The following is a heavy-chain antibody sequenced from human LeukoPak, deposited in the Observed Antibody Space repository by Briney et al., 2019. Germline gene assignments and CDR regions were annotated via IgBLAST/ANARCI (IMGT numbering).Heavy chain of an antibody. CDR1: GFIFTTYA. V-gene: IGHV3-23*01. D-gene: IGHD1-1*01. CDR3: AKDLSLAGTGGGFDV. Sequence: GGSLRLSCAASGFIFTTYAINWVRQAPGKGLEWVTGISGDGDKAFYANSVKGRFTISRDNSKNTVSLQMTSLRAEDTALYYCAKDLSLAGTGGGFDVWGQGTGVAVSS. CDR2: ISGDGDKA. J-gene: IGHJ3*01.